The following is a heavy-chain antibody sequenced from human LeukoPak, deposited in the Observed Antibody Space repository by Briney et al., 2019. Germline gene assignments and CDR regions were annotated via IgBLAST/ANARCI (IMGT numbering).Heavy chain of an antibody. J-gene: IGHJ4*02. CDR1: GDSVSSNSAA. CDR3: ARGGSGMTVAQFDY. V-gene: IGHV6-1*01. D-gene: IGHD6-19*01. CDR2: TYYRSKWYI. Sequence: SQTLSLTCAISGDSVSSNSAAWNWIRQSPSRGLERLGRTYYRSKWYIDYAVSVKSRLSINPDTSKNQFSLQLDSVTPEDTAVYYCARGGSGMTVAQFDYWGQGTLVTVSS.